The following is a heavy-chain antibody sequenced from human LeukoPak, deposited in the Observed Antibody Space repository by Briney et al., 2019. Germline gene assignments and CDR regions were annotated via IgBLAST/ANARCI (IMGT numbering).Heavy chain of an antibody. Sequence: PGGSLRLSCAASGFTFSSHWMSWVRQAPGKGLEWVANIKQDGNEEYYVDSVKGRFTISRDNAKNSLYLQMNSLRAEDTAVYYCVKYYHDSSGYSHFDYWGQGTLVTVSS. J-gene: IGHJ4*02. V-gene: IGHV3-7*01. D-gene: IGHD3-22*01. CDR2: IKQDGNEE. CDR1: GFTFSSHW. CDR3: VKYYHDSSGYSHFDY.